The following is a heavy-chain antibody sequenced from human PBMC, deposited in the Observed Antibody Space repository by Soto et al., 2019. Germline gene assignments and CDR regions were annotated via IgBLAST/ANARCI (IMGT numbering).Heavy chain of an antibody. CDR3: AKAGLPEQWLMPFYWYFDL. CDR1: GFTFSSYA. V-gene: IGHV3-23*01. CDR2: ISGSGGST. D-gene: IGHD6-19*01. J-gene: IGHJ2*01. Sequence: EVQLLESGGGLVQPGGSLRLSCAASGFTFSSYAMSWVRQAPGKGLEWVSAISGSGGSTYYADSVQGRFTISRDNSKNPRYLQMNSRRAEDTAVYYCAKAGLPEQWLMPFYWYFDLWGRGTLVTVSS.